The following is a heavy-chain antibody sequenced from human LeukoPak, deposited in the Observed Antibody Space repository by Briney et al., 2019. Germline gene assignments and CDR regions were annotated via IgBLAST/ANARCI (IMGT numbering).Heavy chain of an antibody. CDR3: AKTDCGVAGCRLIHF. Sequence: GGSLRLSCAASGFTFTSYAINWVRQAPGKGLEWVSTIGGSDGSTYYADSVRGRFTISRDVSINTLYLQMNSLRAEDTATYYCAKTDCGVAGCRLIHFWGQGTLVTVSP. CDR2: IGGSDGST. CDR1: GFTFTSYA. V-gene: IGHV3-23*01. J-gene: IGHJ4*02. D-gene: IGHD2-21*01.